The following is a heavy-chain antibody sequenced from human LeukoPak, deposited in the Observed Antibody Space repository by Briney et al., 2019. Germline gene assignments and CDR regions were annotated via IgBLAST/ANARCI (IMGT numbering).Heavy chain of an antibody. CDR2: INPSGGST. J-gene: IGHJ4*02. D-gene: IGHD3-22*01. V-gene: IGHV1-46*03. Sequence: ASVKVSCKASGYTFTSYYMHWVRQAPGQGLEWMGIINPSGGSTSYSQKFQGRVTMTRDTSTSTVYMELSSLRSEDTAVYYCARASDSSGYYAPQHYFDYWGQGTLVTVSS. CDR1: GYTFTSYY. CDR3: ARASDSSGYYAPQHYFDY.